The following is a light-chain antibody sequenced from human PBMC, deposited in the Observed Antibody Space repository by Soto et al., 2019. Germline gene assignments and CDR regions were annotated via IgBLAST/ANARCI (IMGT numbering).Light chain of an antibody. CDR1: QSVSSTY. Sequence: EIVLTQSPGTLSLSPGERATLSCRASQSVSSTYLAWYQQKPGQAPRLLIYGASSRATGIPDRFIGSGSGTDFSLAISGREPKDFAVYYCQQYGSSPPITFGQGTRLEI. V-gene: IGKV3-20*01. CDR2: GAS. J-gene: IGKJ5*01. CDR3: QQYGSSPPIT.